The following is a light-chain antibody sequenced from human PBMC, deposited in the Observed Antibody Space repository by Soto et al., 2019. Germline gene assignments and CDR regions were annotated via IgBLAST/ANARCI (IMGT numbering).Light chain of an antibody. CDR2: GAY. CDR1: QVIGNY. J-gene: IGKJ5*01. Sequence: DVQMTQSPSSLSASVGDRVTITCRASQVIGNYLAWYQQKPGKVPKLLIYGAYTLQSGVPSRFSGSGSGTDFTLTISSLQPEDVAIYYCQKYNSGRITFGQGTRLEIK. V-gene: IGKV1-27*01. CDR3: QKYNSGRIT.